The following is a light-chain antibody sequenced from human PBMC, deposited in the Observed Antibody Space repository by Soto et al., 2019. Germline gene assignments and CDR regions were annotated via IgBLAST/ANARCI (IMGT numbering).Light chain of an antibody. CDR1: SGHSSYI. CDR2: LEGSGSY. CDR3: ETWDINTHVV. V-gene: IGLV4-60*02. J-gene: IGLJ2*01. Sequence: QPVLTQSSSASASLGSSVKLTCTLSSGHSSYIIAWHQQQPGKAPRYLMKLEGSGSYNKGSGVPDRFSGSSSGADRYLTISLLQFEDEADYYCETWDINTHVVFGGGTKLTVL.